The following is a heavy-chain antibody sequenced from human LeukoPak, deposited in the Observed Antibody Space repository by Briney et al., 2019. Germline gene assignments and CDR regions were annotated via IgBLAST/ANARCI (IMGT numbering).Heavy chain of an antibody. D-gene: IGHD5-18*01. CDR1: GFTFSTFA. Sequence: QAGGSLRLSCVASGFTFSTFAMNWVRQAPGKGREWVSTISETGRSTYYADSVKGQFTISRDNSKNTLYLQMNSLRAEDTAVYYCAKDRGYRYGISEYWGQGPLVPVSS. CDR2: ISETGRST. V-gene: IGHV3-23*01. CDR3: AKDRGYRYGISEY. J-gene: IGHJ4*02.